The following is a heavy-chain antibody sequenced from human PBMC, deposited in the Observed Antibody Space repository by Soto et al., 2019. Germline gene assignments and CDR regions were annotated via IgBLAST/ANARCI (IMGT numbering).Heavy chain of an antibody. CDR1: GYTFPNYG. D-gene: IGHD5-18*01. J-gene: IGHJ5*01. CDR2: ISPYNGET. V-gene: IGHV1-18*01. Sequence: QIHLVQSGSEVKTPGASVKVSCKTSGYTFPNYGRTWVRQAPAQGFEWMGWISPYNGETNYAQKFQGRVTLTTDASPNTAYMASRNLKSDDTAVYYCARLGVNTPDSWGHGTLVTVSS. CDR3: ARLGVNTPDS.